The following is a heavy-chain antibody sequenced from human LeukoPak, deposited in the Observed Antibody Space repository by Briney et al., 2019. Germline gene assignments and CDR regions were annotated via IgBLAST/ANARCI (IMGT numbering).Heavy chain of an antibody. CDR2: INHSGNT. J-gene: IGHJ4*02. CDR1: GGSFSGYY. V-gene: IGHV4-34*01. Sequence: WETLSLTCAVYGGSFSGYYWSWIRQPPGKGLEWIGEINHSGNTNYNPSLKSRVTISVDTSKNQFSLNLSSVTAADTAVYYCASRKLGNDYWGQGTLVTVSS. D-gene: IGHD7-27*01. CDR3: ASRKLGNDY.